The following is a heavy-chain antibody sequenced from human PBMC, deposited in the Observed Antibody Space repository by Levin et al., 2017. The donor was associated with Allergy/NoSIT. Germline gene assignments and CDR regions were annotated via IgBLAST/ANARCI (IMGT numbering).Heavy chain of an antibody. CDR1: GYTFTGYY. CDR2: INPNSGGT. Sequence: GESLKISCKASGYTFTGYYMHWVRQAPGQGLEWMGRINPNSGGTNYAQKFQGRVTMTRDTSISTAYMELSRLRSDDTAVYDCARGYCSGGSCDGVNPWGQGTLVTVSS. CDR3: ARGYCSGGSCDGVNP. D-gene: IGHD2-15*01. V-gene: IGHV1-2*06. J-gene: IGHJ5*02.